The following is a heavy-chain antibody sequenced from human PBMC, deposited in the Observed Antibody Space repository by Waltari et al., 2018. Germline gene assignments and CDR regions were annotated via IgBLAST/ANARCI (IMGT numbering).Heavy chain of an antibody. Sequence: QLQLQESGPGLVKPSETLSLTCTVSGGSISSSSYYWGWIRQPPGKGLEWIGSIYYSGSTYYNPSLKSRVTISVDTSKNQFSLKLSSVTAADTAVYYCARDRPKLVMAAAGTFDYWGQGTLVTVSS. D-gene: IGHD6-13*01. CDR3: ARDRPKLVMAAAGTFDY. CDR2: IYYSGST. V-gene: IGHV4-39*07. J-gene: IGHJ4*02. CDR1: GGSISSSSYY.